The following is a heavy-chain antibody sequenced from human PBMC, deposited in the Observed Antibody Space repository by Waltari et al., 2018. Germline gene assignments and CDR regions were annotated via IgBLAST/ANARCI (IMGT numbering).Heavy chain of an antibody. CDR1: GFKFDDHA. V-gene: IGHV3-9*01. Sequence: EVQMVESGGGLVQPGRSLRLSCAASGFKFDDHAMHWVRQAPGKGQEWVSSMSYNGGRQGHADSVKCRFAISRDNAKDSLYLQMKSLKPEDTALYYCAKGGHITAPFALFDTWGQGTLVTVSS. J-gene: IGHJ5*02. CDR3: AKGGHITAPFALFDT. CDR2: MSYNGGRQ. D-gene: IGHD3-16*01.